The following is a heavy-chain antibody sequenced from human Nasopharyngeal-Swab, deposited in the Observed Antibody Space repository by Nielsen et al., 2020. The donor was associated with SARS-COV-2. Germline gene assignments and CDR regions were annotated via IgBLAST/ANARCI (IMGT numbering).Heavy chain of an antibody. J-gene: IGHJ4*02. D-gene: IGHD3-9*01. CDR1: GFTVSSNY. CDR2: INHRGST. V-gene: IGHV4-34*01. CDR3: ARGGYFDWLFHSRGALPFDY. Sequence: ESLKISCAASGFTVSSNYMSWVRQPPGKGLEWIGEINHRGSTNYNPSLKSRVTISVDTSKNQFSLKLSSVTAADTAVYYCARGGYFDWLFHSRGALPFDYWGQGTLVTVSS.